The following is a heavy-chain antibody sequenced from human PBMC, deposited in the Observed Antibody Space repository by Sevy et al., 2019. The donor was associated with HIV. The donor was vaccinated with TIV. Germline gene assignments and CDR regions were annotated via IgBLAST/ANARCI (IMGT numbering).Heavy chain of an antibody. CDR2: IYDSGHT. Sequence: SETLSLTCTVSGGSFSTYSWNWIRQSPGKGLEWIGYIYDSGHTNYNPSLKSRVTISVDTSKNQFSLKLNSVTAADTAVYYCARDNYGGKRGLGDYWGQGTLVTVSS. J-gene: IGHJ4*02. CDR1: GGSFSTYS. D-gene: IGHD4-17*01. CDR3: ARDNYGGKRGLGDY. V-gene: IGHV4-59*01.